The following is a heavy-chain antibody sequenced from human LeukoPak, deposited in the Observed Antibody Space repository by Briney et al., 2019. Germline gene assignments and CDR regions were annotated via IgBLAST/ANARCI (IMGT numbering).Heavy chain of an antibody. Sequence: PGGSLRLSCAASGFTFSSYAMHWVRQAPGKGLEWVAVISYDGSNKYYADSVKGRFTISRDNSRNTLYLQMNSLRAEDTAVYYSARGRLMTTVMYWGQGTLVTVSS. V-gene: IGHV3-30*04. D-gene: IGHD4-17*01. CDR1: GFTFSSYA. CDR2: ISYDGSNK. CDR3: ARGRLMTTVMY. J-gene: IGHJ4*02.